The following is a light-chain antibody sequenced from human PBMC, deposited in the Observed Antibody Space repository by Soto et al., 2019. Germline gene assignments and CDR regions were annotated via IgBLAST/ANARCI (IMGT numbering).Light chain of an antibody. Sequence: EIVLTQSPGTLSLSPGERATLSCRTSQSVSSSYIAWYQQRPGQAPRLLIYGASKRATDIPDTFSGSGSETDFTLTISRLEPEDFAVYYCQHYGSSPPLTFGGGTKVEIK. V-gene: IGKV3-20*01. CDR1: QSVSSSY. CDR2: GAS. CDR3: QHYGSSPPLT. J-gene: IGKJ4*01.